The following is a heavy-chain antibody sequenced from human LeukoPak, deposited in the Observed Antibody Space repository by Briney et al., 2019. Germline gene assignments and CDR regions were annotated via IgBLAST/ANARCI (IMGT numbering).Heavy chain of an antibody. CDR2: IISDSRTK. CDR1: GFTFSTYD. V-gene: IGHV3-48*04. Sequence: GGSLRLSCAASGFTFSTYDMNWVRQAPGKGLEWVSYIISDSRTKYYADSLKGRFIISRDNAKNSLYLQMNSLRTEDTAVYYCVTRGTSGYYYFDYWGQGTLVTVSS. D-gene: IGHD3-22*01. CDR3: VTRGTSGYYYFDY. J-gene: IGHJ4*02.